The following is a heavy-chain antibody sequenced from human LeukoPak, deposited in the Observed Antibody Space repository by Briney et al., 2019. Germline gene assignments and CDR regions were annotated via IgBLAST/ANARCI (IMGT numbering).Heavy chain of an antibody. CDR3: ARDQLNTAMTRPADY. CDR2: ISSSSSYI. V-gene: IGHV3-21*01. J-gene: IGHJ4*02. D-gene: IGHD5-18*01. Sequence: PGGSLRLSCAASGFTFSSYSVNWVRQAPGKGLEWVSSISSSSSYIYYADSVKGLFTISRDNAKNSLYLQMNSLRAEDTAVYYCARDQLNTAMTRPADYWGQGTLVTVSS. CDR1: GFTFSSYS.